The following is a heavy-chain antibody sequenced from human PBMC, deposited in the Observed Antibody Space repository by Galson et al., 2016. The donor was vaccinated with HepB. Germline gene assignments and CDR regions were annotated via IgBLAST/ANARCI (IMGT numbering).Heavy chain of an antibody. V-gene: IGHV3-15*07. D-gene: IGHD3-3*01. CDR2: IKSKTNGGTT. J-gene: IGHJ4*02. CDR1: GFAFRTYS. CDR3: TTTYYDFWRGYYSHY. Sequence: SLRLSCAASGFAFRTYSMNWVRQTPGKGLEWVGHIKSKTNGGTTDYAAPVKGRFTISRDDSKNTLYLQMNSLKTEDTAVYYCTTTYYDFWRGYYSHYWGQGTLVTVSS.